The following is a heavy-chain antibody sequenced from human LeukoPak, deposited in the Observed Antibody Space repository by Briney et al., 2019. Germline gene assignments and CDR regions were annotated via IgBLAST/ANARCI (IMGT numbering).Heavy chain of an antibody. CDR2: INHSGSTS. Sequence: SETLSLTCAVYGESFSGYFWNWIRQPPGKGLEWIGEINHSGSTSNHNPSLKSRVTMSVDTSKNQFSLKLSSVTAADTAVYYCARKSAYPRDYWGQGNLVTVSS. CDR3: ARKSAYPRDY. CDR1: GESFSGYF. J-gene: IGHJ4*02. V-gene: IGHV4-34*01.